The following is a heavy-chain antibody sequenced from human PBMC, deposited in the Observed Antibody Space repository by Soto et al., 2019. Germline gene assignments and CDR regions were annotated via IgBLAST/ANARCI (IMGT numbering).Heavy chain of an antibody. Sequence: GASLKISCKGSGYSFTSYWISWVHQIPGKGLEWLGRISPSDSYTNYSPSFKGHVTITADKSISNAYLQRSSLKAADTAMYYCARQPDIVVVPAAPVKGYYYGMDVWGQGTKVTVSS. CDR2: ISPSDSYT. CDR3: ARQPDIVVVPAAPVKGYYYGMDV. V-gene: IGHV5-10-1*01. J-gene: IGHJ6*02. CDR1: GYSFTSYW. D-gene: IGHD2-2*01.